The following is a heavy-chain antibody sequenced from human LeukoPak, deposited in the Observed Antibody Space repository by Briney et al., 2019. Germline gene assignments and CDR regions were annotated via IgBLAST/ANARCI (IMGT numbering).Heavy chain of an antibody. CDR2: IYPGVSDT. CDR3: ARQGYSSADY. D-gene: IGHD6-19*01. Sequence: GESLKISCEGSGYNFTSYWIAWVRQMPGKGLEWMGIIYPGVSDTRYSPSFQGQVTISADKSISTAYLQRGSLKASDTAMYYCARQGYSSADYWGQGTLVTVSS. CDR1: GYNFTSYW. V-gene: IGHV5-51*01. J-gene: IGHJ4*02.